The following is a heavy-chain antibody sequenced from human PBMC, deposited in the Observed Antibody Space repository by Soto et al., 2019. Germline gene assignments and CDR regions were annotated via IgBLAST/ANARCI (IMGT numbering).Heavy chain of an antibody. Sequence: QVQLVESGGGVVQPGRSLRLSCAASGFTFSSFAMHWVRQAPGKGLEWVAVMSYDGSNKYYADSVKGRFTISRDNSKNPLYLQMNSLRAEDTAVYYCAKDRNTYFDYWGQGNLVTVSS. J-gene: IGHJ4*02. CDR2: MSYDGSNK. V-gene: IGHV3-30*18. CDR1: GFTFSSFA. CDR3: AKDRNTYFDY.